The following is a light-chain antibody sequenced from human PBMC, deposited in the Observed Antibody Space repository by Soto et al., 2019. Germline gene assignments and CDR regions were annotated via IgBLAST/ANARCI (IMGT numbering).Light chain of an antibody. CDR3: QQYNNWPFS. CDR2: DVS. Sequence: IVMTQTPLSLPVTPGEPASISCRAGQGVTTNFAWYQQKSGQSPRLLIYDVSSRATGVPSRFSGTGSETDFTLTISGLQSEDSAIYFCQQYNNWPFSFGQGTRLEIK. V-gene: IGKV3-15*01. J-gene: IGKJ5*01. CDR1: QGVTTN.